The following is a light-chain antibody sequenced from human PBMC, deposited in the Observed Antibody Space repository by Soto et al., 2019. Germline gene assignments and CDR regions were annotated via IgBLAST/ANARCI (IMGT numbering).Light chain of an antibody. J-gene: IGKJ2*01. Sequence: DIQMTQSPPSLSASVGDRVTITCRASQSIATYLNWYQHKPGKAPKLLIYGASKLQSGVPSRFSGSGSGTDFTLTISSLQPEDFAIYYCQQSHSSTYTFGQGTNLEI. CDR3: QQSHSSTYT. CDR1: QSIATY. V-gene: IGKV1-39*01. CDR2: GAS.